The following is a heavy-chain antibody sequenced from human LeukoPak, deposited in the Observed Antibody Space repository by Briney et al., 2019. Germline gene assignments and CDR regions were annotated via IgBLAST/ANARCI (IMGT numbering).Heavy chain of an antibody. Sequence: GGSLRLSCAASGFTVGSIHMVWVRQAPGKGLEWVSVTYTGGNSYYADSVKGRFIISRDISKNTLYLQMNSLRAEDSALYYCARGGRGSAAVVAPRSFDIWGQGTMVTVSS. CDR1: GFTVGSIH. D-gene: IGHD3-22*01. CDR2: TYTGGNS. V-gene: IGHV3-53*01. J-gene: IGHJ3*02. CDR3: ARGGRGSAAVVAPRSFDI.